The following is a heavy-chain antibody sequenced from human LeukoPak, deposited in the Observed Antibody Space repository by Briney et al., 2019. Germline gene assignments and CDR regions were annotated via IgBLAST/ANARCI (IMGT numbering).Heavy chain of an antibody. CDR2: INWNGGST. J-gene: IGHJ4*02. D-gene: IGHD3-3*01. CDR3: AKSRSDVVDY. V-gene: IGHV3-20*04. Sequence: GGSLRLSCAASGFTFDDYGMNWVRQAPGKGLEWVSGINWNGGSTGYADSVKGRFTISRDNSKNTLYLQMNSLRAEDTAVYYCAKSRSDVVDYWGQGTLVTVSS. CDR1: GFTFDDYG.